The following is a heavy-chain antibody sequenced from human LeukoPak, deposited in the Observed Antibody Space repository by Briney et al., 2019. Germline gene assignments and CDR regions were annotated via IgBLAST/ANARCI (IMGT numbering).Heavy chain of an antibody. J-gene: IGHJ4*02. D-gene: IGHD3-10*01. V-gene: IGHV4-4*07. Sequence: GSLRLSCAASGFTFSDYYMSWIRQPAGKGLEWIGRIYTSGSTNYNPSLKSRVTMSVDTSKNQFSLKLSSVTAADTAVYYCVVSLTWFGDGRGYFDYWGQGTLVTVSS. CDR2: IYTSGST. CDR3: VVSLTWFGDGRGYFDY. CDR1: GFTFSDYY.